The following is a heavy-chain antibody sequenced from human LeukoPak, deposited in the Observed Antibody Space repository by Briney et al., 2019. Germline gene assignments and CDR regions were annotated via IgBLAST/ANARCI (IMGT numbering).Heavy chain of an antibody. CDR3: ARDPPLNYDRNEEGY. J-gene: IGHJ4*02. D-gene: IGHD3-22*01. CDR1: GYTFTSYG. Sequence: ASVKVSCKASGYTFTSYGISWVRQAPGQGLEWMGWISAYNGNTNYAQKLQGRVTMTTDTSTSTAYMELSSLRSEDTAVYYCARDPPLNYDRNEEGYWGQGTLVTVSS. V-gene: IGHV1-18*01. CDR2: ISAYNGNT.